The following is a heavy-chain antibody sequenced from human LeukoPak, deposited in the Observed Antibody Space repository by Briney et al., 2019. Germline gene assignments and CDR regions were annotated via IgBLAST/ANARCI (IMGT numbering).Heavy chain of an antibody. CDR2: ISGSGGST. CDR1: GFTFSSYA. CDR3: AKDSRDGDPADLDY. J-gene: IGHJ4*02. V-gene: IGHV3-23*01. D-gene: IGHD4-17*01. Sequence: GGSLRLSCAASGFTFSSYAMSWVRQAPGKGLEWVSAISGSGGSTYYADSVKGRFTISRDNSMNTLYLQMNSLRAEDTAVYYCAKDSRDGDPADLDYWGQGTLVTVSS.